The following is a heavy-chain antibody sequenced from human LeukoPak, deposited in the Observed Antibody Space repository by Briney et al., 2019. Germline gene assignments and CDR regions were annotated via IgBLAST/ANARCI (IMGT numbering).Heavy chain of an antibody. J-gene: IGHJ4*02. CDR1: GFTFSSYA. CDR2: ISYDGSNK. V-gene: IGHV3-30-3*01. CDR3: AKDQRD. Sequence: PGGSLRLSCAASGFTFSSYAMHWVRQAPGKGLEWVAFISYDGSNKYYADSVKGRFTISRDNSKNTLYLQMNSLRAEDTAVYYCAKDQRDWGRGTLVTVSS.